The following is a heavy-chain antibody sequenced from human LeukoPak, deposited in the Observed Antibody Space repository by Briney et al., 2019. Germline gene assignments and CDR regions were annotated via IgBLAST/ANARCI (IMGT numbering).Heavy chain of an antibody. CDR1: GFTVSSNY. J-gene: IGHJ4*02. D-gene: IGHD6-13*01. V-gene: IGHV3-53*01. Sequence: GGSLRLSCAASGFTVSSNYITWVRQAPGKGLEWVSLIYKDGSTYYADSVKGRFTISRDNSKNTLFLQMNSLRADDAAVYYCARDAVEQQLVHYFDYWGQGTLVTVSS. CDR2: IYKDGST. CDR3: ARDAVEQQLVHYFDY.